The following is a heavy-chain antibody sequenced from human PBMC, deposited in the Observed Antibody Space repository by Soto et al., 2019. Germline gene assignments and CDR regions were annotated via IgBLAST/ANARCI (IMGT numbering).Heavy chain of an antibody. CDR1: GGSISSSSYY. CDR3: ARQRRYYDFWSGYANWGYYGMDV. V-gene: IGHV4-39*01. J-gene: IGHJ6*02. Sequence: NPSETLSLTCTVSGGSISSSSYYWGWIRQPPGKGLEWIGSIYYSGSTYYNPSLKSRVTISVDTSKNQFSLKLSSVTAADTTVYYCARQRRYYDFWSGYANWGYYGMDVWGQGTTVTVSS. D-gene: IGHD3-3*01. CDR2: IYYSGST.